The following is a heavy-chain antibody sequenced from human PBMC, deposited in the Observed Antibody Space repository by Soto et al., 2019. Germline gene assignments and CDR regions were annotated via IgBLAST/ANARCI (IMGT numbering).Heavy chain of an antibody. CDR3: TTEHCSGGSCYSADYYYYYYGMDV. Sequence: EVQLVESGGGLVKPGGSLRLSCAASGFTFSNAWMSWVRQAPGKGLEWVGRIKSKTNGGTTDYAAPGKVTFTISRDYTKNTLYLQMNSLKTEDTAVYYCTTEHCSGGSCYSADYYYYYYGMDVWGQGTTVTVSS. V-gene: IGHV3-15*01. J-gene: IGHJ6*02. CDR1: GFTFSNAW. D-gene: IGHD2-15*01. CDR2: IKSKTNGGTT.